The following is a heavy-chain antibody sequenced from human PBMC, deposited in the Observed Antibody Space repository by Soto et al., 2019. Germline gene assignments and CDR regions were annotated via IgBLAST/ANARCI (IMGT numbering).Heavy chain of an antibody. CDR3: ASFLNGYFGRVDY. J-gene: IGHJ4*02. CDR1: GGSISSGGYY. V-gene: IGHV4-31*03. Sequence: QVQLQESGPGLVKPSQTLSLTCTVSGGSISSGGYYWSWIRQHPGKALEWIGYIYNSGSTYYNPCLKSRAIISLDTPKNQFSLRLSSVTAADTAVYYCASFLNGYFGRVDYWGQGSLVSVSS. CDR2: IYNSGST. D-gene: IGHD3-3*01.